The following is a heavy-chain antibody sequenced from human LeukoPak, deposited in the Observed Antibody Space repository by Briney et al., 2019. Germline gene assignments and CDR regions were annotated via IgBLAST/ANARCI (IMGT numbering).Heavy chain of an antibody. CDR3: ARGPISFGDPIFQH. J-gene: IGHJ1*01. Sequence: SVKVSCKASGGTFSSYAMSWVRQAPGQGLEWMGRIIPIFGTANYAQKFQGRVTITTDESTSTAYMELSSLRSEDTAVYYCARGPISFGDPIFQHWGQGTLVTVSS. V-gene: IGHV1-69*05. CDR2: IIPIFGTA. CDR1: GGTFSSYA. D-gene: IGHD2-21*02.